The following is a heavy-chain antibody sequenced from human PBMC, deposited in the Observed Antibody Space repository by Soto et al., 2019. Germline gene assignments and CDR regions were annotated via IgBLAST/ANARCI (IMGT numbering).Heavy chain of an antibody. CDR1: GYTFTSYG. CDR2: ISAYNGDT. D-gene: IGHD3-22*01. CDR3: ARGGYFDSSNYLAY. Sequence: ASVKFSCKASGYTFTSYGMNWVRQAPGQGLEWMGWISAYNGDTKFAQKFQDRVTMDTDTPTSTAYMELRSLKSDDTAVYFCARGGYFDSSNYLAYWGLGTLVTVSS. V-gene: IGHV1-18*01. J-gene: IGHJ4*02.